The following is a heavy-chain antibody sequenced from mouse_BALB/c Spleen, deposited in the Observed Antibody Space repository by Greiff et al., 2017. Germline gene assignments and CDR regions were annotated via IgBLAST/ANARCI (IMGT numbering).Heavy chain of an antibody. CDR3: ARGDGYYDWFAY. J-gene: IGHJ3*01. Sequence: EVKLVESGGGLVKPGGSLKLSCAASGFTFSSYAMSWVRQTPEKRLEWVASISSGGSTYYPDSVKGRFTISRDNARNILYLQMSSLRSEDTAMYYCARGDGYYDWFAYWGQGTLVTVSA. CDR1: GFTFSSYA. V-gene: IGHV5-6-5*01. D-gene: IGHD2-3*01. CDR2: ISSGGST.